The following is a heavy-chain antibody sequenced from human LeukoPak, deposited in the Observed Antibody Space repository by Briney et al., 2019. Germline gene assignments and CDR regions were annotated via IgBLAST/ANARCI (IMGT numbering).Heavy chain of an antibody. Sequence: PSETLSLTCTVSGGSISSGGYYWSWIRQHPGKGLEWIGYIYYSGSTYYNPSLKSRVTISVDTSKNQFSLKLSSVTAADTAVYYCARHGSIAVSDYWGQGTLVTVSS. CDR1: GGSISSGGYY. D-gene: IGHD6-19*01. CDR3: ARHGSIAVSDY. J-gene: IGHJ4*02. CDR2: IYYSGST. V-gene: IGHV4-31*03.